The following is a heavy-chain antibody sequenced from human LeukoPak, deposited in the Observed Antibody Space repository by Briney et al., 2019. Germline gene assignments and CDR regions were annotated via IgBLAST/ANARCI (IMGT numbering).Heavy chain of an antibody. D-gene: IGHD3-10*01. CDR1: GGSFSGYY. CDR3: ARSYYYGSGSYYKKGYYMDV. J-gene: IGHJ6*03. V-gene: IGHV4-34*01. Sequence: SETLSLTCAVYGGSFSGYYWSWTRQPPGKGLEWIGEINHSGSTNYNPSLKSRVTISVDTSKNQFSLKLSSVTAADTAVYYCARSYYYGSGSYYKKGYYMDVWGKGTTVTVSS. CDR2: INHSGST.